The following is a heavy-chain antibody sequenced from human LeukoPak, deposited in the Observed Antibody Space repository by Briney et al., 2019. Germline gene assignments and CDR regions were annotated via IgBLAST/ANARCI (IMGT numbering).Heavy chain of an antibody. CDR2: IITYNGHT. CDR3: AKTTVTSEEYYYYYMDA. J-gene: IGHJ6*03. Sequence: ASVKVSCKTSGYTFTSYAISWVRQAPGQGLEWMGWIITYNGHTYYSQKLQGRVTMTTDTSTSTAYMELRSLRSDDTAVYYCAKTTVTSEEYYYYYMDAWGKGPRSPSP. CDR1: GYTFTSYA. D-gene: IGHD4-17*01. V-gene: IGHV1-18*01.